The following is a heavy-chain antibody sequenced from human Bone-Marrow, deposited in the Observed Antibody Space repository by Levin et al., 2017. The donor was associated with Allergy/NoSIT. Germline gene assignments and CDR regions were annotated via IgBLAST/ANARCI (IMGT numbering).Heavy chain of an antibody. Sequence: SETLSLTCAVYGGSFSGYYWSWIRQPPGKGLEWIGEINHSGSTNYNPSLKSRVTISVDTSKNQFSLKLSSVTAADTAVYYCARVVIRSIFGVVMIVNYFDYWGQGTLVTVSS. J-gene: IGHJ4*02. CDR1: GGSFSGYY. CDR2: INHSGST. CDR3: ARVVIRSIFGVVMIVNYFDY. D-gene: IGHD3-3*02. V-gene: IGHV4-34*01.